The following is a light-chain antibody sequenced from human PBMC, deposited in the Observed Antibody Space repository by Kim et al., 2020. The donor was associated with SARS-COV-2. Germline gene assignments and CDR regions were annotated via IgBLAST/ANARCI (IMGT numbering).Light chain of an antibody. CDR3: QQYNTYWT. CDR1: QSISSW. J-gene: IGKJ1*01. Sequence: DIQMTQSPSTLSASVGDRVTITCRASQSISSWLAWYQQKPGKAPKLLIYDASTLQSGVPSRFSGSGSGTDFTLTIRSLQPDDFATYYCQQYNTYWTFGHGTKVEIK. CDR2: DAS. V-gene: IGKV1-5*01.